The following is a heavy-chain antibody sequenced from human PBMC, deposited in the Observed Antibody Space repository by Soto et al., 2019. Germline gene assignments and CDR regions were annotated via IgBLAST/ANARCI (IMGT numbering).Heavy chain of an antibody. Sequence: GGSLRLSCAASGFTFSSYAMHWVRQAPGKGLEWVAVISYDGSNKYYADSVKGRFTISRDNSKNTLYLQMNSLRAEDTAVYYCARDLRGSSSEMGNYYYYGMDVWGQGTTVTVSS. J-gene: IGHJ6*02. CDR2: ISYDGSNK. V-gene: IGHV3-30-3*01. D-gene: IGHD6-6*01. CDR3: ARDLRGSSSEMGNYYYYGMDV. CDR1: GFTFSSYA.